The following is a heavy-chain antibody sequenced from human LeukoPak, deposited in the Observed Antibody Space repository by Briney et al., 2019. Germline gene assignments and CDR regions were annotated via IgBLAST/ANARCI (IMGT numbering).Heavy chain of an antibody. CDR1: GASVSSSSSF. D-gene: IGHD3-16*01. Sequence: PSETLSLTCTVSGASVSSSSSFWAWIRQPLGKGLDWIGNVYYSGSTHYNPSLKSRVTISLDMSKNQFSLRLTSVTAADTAIYYCARHGLYQDYGYWGQGILVTVSS. CDR3: ARHGLYQDYGY. J-gene: IGHJ4*02. CDR2: VYYSGST. V-gene: IGHV4-39*01.